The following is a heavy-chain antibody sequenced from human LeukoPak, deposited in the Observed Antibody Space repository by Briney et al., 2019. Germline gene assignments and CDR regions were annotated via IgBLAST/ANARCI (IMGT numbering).Heavy chain of an antibody. J-gene: IGHJ5*02. CDR1: GGSISSYY. Sequence: SETLSLTCTVSGGSISSYYWSWIRQPAGKGLEWIGRIYTSGSTNYNPSLKSRVTMSVDTSKNQFSLKLSSVTAADTAVYYCARDVVVVPAAVWYNWVDPWGQGTLVTVSS. D-gene: IGHD2-2*01. V-gene: IGHV4-4*07. CDR3: ARDVVVVPAAVWYNWVDP. CDR2: IYTSGST.